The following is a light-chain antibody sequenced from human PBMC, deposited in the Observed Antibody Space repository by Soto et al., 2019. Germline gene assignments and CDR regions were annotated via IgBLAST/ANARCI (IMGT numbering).Light chain of an antibody. CDR2: AAS. V-gene: IGKV1-9*01. J-gene: IGKJ4*01. CDR3: QQLNSYPLT. Sequence: IQLTQSPSSLSASVGDRVTITCRASQGISSYLAWYQQKPGKATKLLIDAASSLPSGVPSRFSGSGSGTDFTLTISSLQPEDFATYYCQQLNSYPLTFGGGTKVEIK. CDR1: QGISSY.